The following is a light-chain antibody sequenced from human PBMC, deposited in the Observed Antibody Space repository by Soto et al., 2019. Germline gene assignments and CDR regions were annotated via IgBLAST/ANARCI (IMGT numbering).Light chain of an antibody. V-gene: IGKV4-1*01. Sequence: DIVMTQSPDSLAVSLGERATINCKSSQSVLYSSNNKNYLAWYQQKPGQPPKLLIYWASTRQSGVPDRFSGSESGTDFTLTISSPQAEDVAVYYCQQYYNTPYTFGQGTTLEIK. CDR1: QSVLYSSNNKNY. J-gene: IGKJ2*01. CDR3: QQYYNTPYT. CDR2: WAS.